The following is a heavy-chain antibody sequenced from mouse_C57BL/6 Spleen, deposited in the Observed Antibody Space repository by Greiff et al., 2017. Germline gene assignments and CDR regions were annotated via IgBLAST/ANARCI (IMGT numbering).Heavy chain of an antibody. D-gene: IGHD4-1*01. CDR1: GYTFTSYW. J-gene: IGHJ2*01. CDR3: ARWKLVRDYFDY. Sequence: VQLQQPGTELVKPGASVKLSCKASGYTFTSYWMHWVKQRPGQGLEWIGNINPSNGGTNYNEKFKSKATLTADKSSSTAYMPLISLTSEDSAVYYCARWKLVRDYFDYWGQGTTLTVSS. V-gene: IGHV1-53*01. CDR2: INPSNGGT.